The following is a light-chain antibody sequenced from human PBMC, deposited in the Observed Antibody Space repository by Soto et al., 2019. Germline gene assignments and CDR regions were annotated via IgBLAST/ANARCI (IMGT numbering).Light chain of an antibody. CDR2: DTS. J-gene: IGKJ5*01. Sequence: ETVVTQSPATLSLSPGERATLSCRAIQRVGGSSLAWYQQRPGQAPRLLIYDTSNRATGIPDRFSGSGFGTDFTLTISSLEPEDAAVYYCQQRSNWPPITFGQGTRLEIK. CDR3: QQRSNWPPIT. V-gene: IGKV3D-20*02. CDR1: QRVGGSS.